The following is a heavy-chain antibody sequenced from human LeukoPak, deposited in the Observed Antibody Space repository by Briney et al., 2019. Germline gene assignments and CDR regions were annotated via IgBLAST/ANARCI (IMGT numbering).Heavy chain of an antibody. CDR2: INPSGGST. J-gene: IGHJ4*02. Sequence: EWMGIINPSGGSTSYAQKFQGRVTMTRDTSTSTVYMELSSLRSEDTAVYYCAVYGDSYFDYWGQGTLVTVSS. V-gene: IGHV1-46*01. D-gene: IGHD4-17*01. CDR3: AVYGDSYFDY.